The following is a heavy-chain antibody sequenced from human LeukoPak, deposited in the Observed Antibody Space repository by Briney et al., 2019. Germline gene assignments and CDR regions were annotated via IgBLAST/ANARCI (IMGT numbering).Heavy chain of an antibody. J-gene: IGHJ6*03. D-gene: IGHD3-3*01. CDR3: ASGNFWSAHPGSYYSYMDV. CDR2: ISYDGNNK. CDR1: GFTFSSYA. V-gene: IGHV3-30-3*01. Sequence: GGSLRLSCAASGFTFSSYAMHWVRQAPGKGLEWVAVISYDGNNKYYADSVKGRFTISRDNSKNTLYLQMNSLRAEDTAVYYCASGNFWSAHPGSYYSYMDVWGKGTTVTVSS.